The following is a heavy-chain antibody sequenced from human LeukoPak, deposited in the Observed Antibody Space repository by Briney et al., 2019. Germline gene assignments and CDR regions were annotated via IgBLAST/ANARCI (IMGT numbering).Heavy chain of an antibody. D-gene: IGHD1-26*01. J-gene: IGHJ6*03. CDR2: MNPNSGNT. CDR3: ARVGELLYYYYMDV. CDR1: GYTFNTYN. Sequence: ASVKVSCKASGYTFNTYNMNWVRQATGQGLEWMGWMNPNSGNTGYAQKFQGRVTMTRNTSISTAYMELSSLRSEDTAVYYCARVGELLYYYYMDVWGKGTTVTISS. V-gene: IGHV1-8*02.